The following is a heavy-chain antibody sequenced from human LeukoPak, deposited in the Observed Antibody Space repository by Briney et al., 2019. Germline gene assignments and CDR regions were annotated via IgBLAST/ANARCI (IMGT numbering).Heavy chain of an antibody. D-gene: IGHD5-18*01. V-gene: IGHV4-34*01. CDR2: INHSGST. Sequence: SETLSLTCAVYGGSFSGYYWSWIRRPPGKGLEWIGEINHSGSTNYNPSLKSRVTISVDTSKNQFSLKLSSVTAADTAVYYCARGRGYSYGYFDYWGQGTLVTVSS. CDR1: GGSFSGYY. J-gene: IGHJ4*02. CDR3: ARGRGYSYGYFDY.